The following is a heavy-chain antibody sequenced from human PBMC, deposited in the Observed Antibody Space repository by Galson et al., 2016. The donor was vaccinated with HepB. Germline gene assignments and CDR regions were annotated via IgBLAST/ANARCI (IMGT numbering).Heavy chain of an antibody. CDR2: VSYRGST. V-gene: IGHV4-59*01. Sequence: SETLSLTCTVSGGSIGFNFWSWIRQPPGKGLEWIGYVSYRGSTNYNPSLKGRVSISIDTSNNQFSLKLTSLTAADTAMYYGARDGADYGTFDPWGQGTLVTVSS. CDR3: ARDGADYGTFDP. J-gene: IGHJ5*02. CDR1: GGSIGFNF. D-gene: IGHD4-17*01.